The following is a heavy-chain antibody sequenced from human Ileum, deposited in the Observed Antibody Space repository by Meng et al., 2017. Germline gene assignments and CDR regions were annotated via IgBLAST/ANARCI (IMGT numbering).Heavy chain of an antibody. CDR2: IRIKRYGGTT. V-gene: IGHV3-49*03. J-gene: IGHJ4*02. CDR3: AREKGTITKYLGDVDY. D-gene: IGHD5-24*01. Sequence: GESLKISCVDSVFRVGDYSMTWFRQAPGTGLEWVAFIRIKRYGGTTEYAASVKGRFTISRDVSEAIAYLQMSSLKTEDTAVYYCAREKGTITKYLGDVDYWGQGTLVTVSS. CDR1: VFRVGDYS.